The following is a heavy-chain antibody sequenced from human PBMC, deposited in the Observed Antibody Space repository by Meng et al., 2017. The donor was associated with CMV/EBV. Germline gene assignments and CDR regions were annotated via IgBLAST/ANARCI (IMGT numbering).Heavy chain of an antibody. J-gene: IGHJ4*02. Sequence: WVRQAPGKGLEWIGYIYYSGSTYYNPSLKSRVTISVDTSKNQFSLKLSSVTAADTAVYYCARVGNSYFTFDYWGQGTLVTVSS. CDR3: ARVGNSYFTFDY. D-gene: IGHD1-7*01. V-gene: IGHV4-30-4*08. CDR2: IYYSGST.